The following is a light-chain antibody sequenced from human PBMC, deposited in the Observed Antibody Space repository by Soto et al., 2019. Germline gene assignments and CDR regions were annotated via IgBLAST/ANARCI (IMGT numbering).Light chain of an antibody. CDR3: QQYDNLPRT. V-gene: IGKV1-33*01. Sequence: DIQMTQSPSSLSASVGERGTITCQASHDSSNYLNWYQQKPGKAPKLLIYDASNLETGVPSRFSGSGSGTDFTFTISSLQPEDIATYYCQQYDNLPRTFGGGTKVDI. J-gene: IGKJ4*01. CDR2: DAS. CDR1: HDSSNY.